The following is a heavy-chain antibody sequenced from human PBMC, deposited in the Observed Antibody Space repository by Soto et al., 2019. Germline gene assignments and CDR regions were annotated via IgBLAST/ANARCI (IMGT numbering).Heavy chain of an antibody. CDR3: ARDRYYDSSGYWPYGMDV. CDR1: GYTFTSYG. Sequence: GASVKVSCKASGYTFTSYGISWVRQAPGQGLEWMGWISAYNGNTNYAQKLQGRVTMTTDTSTSTAYMELRSLRSDDTAVYYCARDRYYDSSGYWPYGMDVWGQGTTVTVSS. J-gene: IGHJ6*02. CDR2: ISAYNGNT. V-gene: IGHV1-18*01. D-gene: IGHD3-22*01.